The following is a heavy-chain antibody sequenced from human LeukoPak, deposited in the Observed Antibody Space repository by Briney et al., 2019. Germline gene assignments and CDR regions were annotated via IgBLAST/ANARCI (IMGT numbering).Heavy chain of an antibody. CDR1: GFTFSSYE. J-gene: IGHJ6*02. Sequence: GGSLRLSCAASGFTFSSYEMNWVRQAPGKGLEWVSYISGSGRTIFYADSVKGRFTISRDNAKNSLYLQMTSLRAEDTAVYYCAREKVTKVSGWDYYYGMDVWGQGTTVTVSS. CDR3: AREKVTKVSGWDYYYGMDV. D-gene: IGHD3-10*01. CDR2: ISGSGRTI. V-gene: IGHV3-48*03.